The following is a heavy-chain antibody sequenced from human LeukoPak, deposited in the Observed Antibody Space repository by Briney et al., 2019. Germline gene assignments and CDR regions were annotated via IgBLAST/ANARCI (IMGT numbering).Heavy chain of an antibody. CDR1: RGTFSNYA. J-gene: IGHJ5*02. CDR2: IIPIFGTA. CDR3: ASDVRHRYCSRNNCYRGWFDP. D-gene: IGHD2-2*01. Sequence: SVKVSCKASRGTFSNYAISWVRQAPGGGREWVGGIIPIFGTANYAQKFQGRVTIPADESTSTAYMEMSSLRSEDTAVYYCASDVRHRYCSRNNCYRGWFDPWGQGTLVTVSS. V-gene: IGHV1-69*13.